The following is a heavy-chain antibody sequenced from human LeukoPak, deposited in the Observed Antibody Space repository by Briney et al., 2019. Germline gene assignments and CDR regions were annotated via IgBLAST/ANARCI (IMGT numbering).Heavy chain of an antibody. CDR1: GFTFGSYA. CDR3: TAYGSGSYWGLYYYYMDV. J-gene: IGHJ6*03. Sequence: PGGSLRLSCAASGFTFGSYAMSWVRQAPGKGLEWVGRIKSKTDGGTTDYAAPVKGRFTISRDDSKNTLYLQMNSLKTEDTAVYYCTAYGSGSYWGLYYYYMDVWGKGTTVTVSS. CDR2: IKSKTDGGTT. D-gene: IGHD3-10*01. V-gene: IGHV3-15*01.